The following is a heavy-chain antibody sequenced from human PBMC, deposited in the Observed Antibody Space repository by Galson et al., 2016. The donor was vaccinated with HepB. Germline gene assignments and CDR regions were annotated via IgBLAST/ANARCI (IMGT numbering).Heavy chain of an antibody. CDR1: GFGFSDSW. D-gene: IGHD3-10*01. CDR3: ARDSGIGDSFEY. J-gene: IGHJ4*02. CDR2: IKGDGVT. V-gene: IGHV3-74*03. Sequence: SLRLSCAASGFGFSDSWMHWIRQPPGKGLVWVARIKGDGVTTYAGSVEGRFSVSRDNAKKAVFLQMNSLRADDTAVYYCARDSGIGDSFEYWGQGSLVTVSS.